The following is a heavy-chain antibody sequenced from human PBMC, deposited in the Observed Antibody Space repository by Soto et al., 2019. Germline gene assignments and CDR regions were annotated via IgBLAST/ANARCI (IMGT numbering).Heavy chain of an antibody. V-gene: IGHV1-18*01. J-gene: IGHJ6*02. CDR3: GRKVYLGNFGLDV. D-gene: IGHD3-10*01. Sequence: QVQLVQSGAEVKRPGASVKVSCKASGYTFLHYDVAWVRRAPGQGLEWLGWISISKGKTYYEQRLQGRVTMTTDTATTTAYMEVTSLRSADTAVYFCGRKVYLGNFGLDVWGQGTTVTVSS. CDR1: GYTFLHYD. CDR2: ISISKGKT.